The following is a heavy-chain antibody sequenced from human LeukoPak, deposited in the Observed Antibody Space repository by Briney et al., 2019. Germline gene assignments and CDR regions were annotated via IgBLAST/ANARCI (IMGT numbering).Heavy chain of an antibody. Sequence: GGSLRLSCTTSGFTFRSYEMSWVRQAPGKGLEWVSYISDVGTTYYADSVKGRFTISRDNAKNSLFLQMNSLRAEDTAVYFCARENSGCDGGFDYWGQGTLVTVSS. CDR1: GFTFRSYE. J-gene: IGHJ4*02. V-gene: IGHV3-48*03. CDR2: ISDVGTT. CDR3: ARENSGCDGGFDY. D-gene: IGHD5-12*01.